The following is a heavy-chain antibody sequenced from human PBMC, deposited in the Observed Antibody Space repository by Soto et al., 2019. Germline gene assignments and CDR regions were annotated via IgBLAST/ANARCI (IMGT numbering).Heavy chain of an antibody. CDR2: IIPIFGTA. Sequence: QVQLVQSGAEVKKPGSSVKVSCKASGGTFSSYAISWVRQAPGQGLEWMGGIIPIFGTANYAQKFQGRVTITADESTSTAYMELSSLRSEDTAVYYCASVSGYSYGPQFDYWGQGTQVTVST. CDR1: GGTFSSYA. CDR3: ASVSGYSYGPQFDY. V-gene: IGHV1-69*01. J-gene: IGHJ4*02. D-gene: IGHD5-18*01.